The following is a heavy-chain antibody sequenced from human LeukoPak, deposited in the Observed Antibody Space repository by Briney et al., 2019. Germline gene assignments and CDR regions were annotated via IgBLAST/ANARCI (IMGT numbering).Heavy chain of an antibody. V-gene: IGHV3-23*01. J-gene: IGHJ5*02. CDR2: ISGSGGST. CDR3: ARDLLLEYSSSSGWFDP. Sequence: GGSLRLSCAASGFTFSSYAMSWVRQAPGKGLEWVSAISGSGGSTYYADSVKGRFTISRDNAKNSLYLQMNSLRAEDTAVYYCARDLLLEYSSSSGWFDPWGQGTLVTVSS. CDR1: GFTFSSYA. D-gene: IGHD6-6*01.